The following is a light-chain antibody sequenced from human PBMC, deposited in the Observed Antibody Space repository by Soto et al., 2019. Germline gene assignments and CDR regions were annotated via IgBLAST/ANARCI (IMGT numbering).Light chain of an antibody. Sequence: QSVLTQPPSVSGAPGQRVTISCTESSSNIGAGYDVHWYQQLPGTAPKLLIYGNSNRPSGVPDRFSGSKSGTSASRAITGLQAEEEADYYCQSYDSSLSGWVFGGGTKLTVL. CDR1: SSNIGAGYD. V-gene: IGLV1-40*01. CDR3: QSYDSSLSGWV. CDR2: GNS. J-gene: IGLJ3*02.